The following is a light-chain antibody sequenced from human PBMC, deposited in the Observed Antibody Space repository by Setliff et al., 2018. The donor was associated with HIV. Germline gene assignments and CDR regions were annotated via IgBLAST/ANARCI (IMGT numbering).Light chain of an antibody. CDR3: SSRTSSSTPYV. CDR1: SSDVGSSNR. CDR2: EVS. Sequence: QSALTQPLSVSGSPGQSVTISCTGTSSDVGSSNRVSWYQQPPGTVPRLMIYEVSSRPSGVPDRFSGSKSGNTASLTISGLQAEDEADYYCSSRTSSSTPYVFGTGTKSPS. V-gene: IGLV2-18*02. J-gene: IGLJ1*01.